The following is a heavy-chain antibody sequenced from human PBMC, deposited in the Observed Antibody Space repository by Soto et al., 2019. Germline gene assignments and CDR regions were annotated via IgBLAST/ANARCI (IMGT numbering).Heavy chain of an antibody. CDR3: ARERSGYSSSSGVGSHFDY. CDR2: TIPIFGTA. V-gene: IGHV1-69*06. J-gene: IGHJ4*02. Sequence: SVKVSCKASGGTFSSYAISWVRQAPGQGLEWMGGTIPIFGTANYAQKFQGRVSITADKSTSTAYMELSSLRSEDTAVYYCARERSGYSSSSGVGSHFDYWGQGTLVTVSS. D-gene: IGHD6-6*01. CDR1: GGTFSSYA.